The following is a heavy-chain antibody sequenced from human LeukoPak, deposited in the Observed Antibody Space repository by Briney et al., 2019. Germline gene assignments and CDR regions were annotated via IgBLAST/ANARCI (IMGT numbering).Heavy chain of an antibody. CDR2: AYYRDST. V-gene: IGHV4-39*07. CDR1: GGSISSSSYY. Sequence: PSETLSLTCTVSGGSISSSSYYWGWIRQPPGKGLEWIGSAYYRDSTYYNPSLKSRVTISVDTSKTQFSLKLSSVTAADTAVYYCARDSGPGGHDYWGQGTLVTVSS. CDR3: ARDSGPGGHDY. D-gene: IGHD5-12*01. J-gene: IGHJ4*02.